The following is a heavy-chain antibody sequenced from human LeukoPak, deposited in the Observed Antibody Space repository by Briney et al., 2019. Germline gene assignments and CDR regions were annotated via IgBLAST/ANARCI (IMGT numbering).Heavy chain of an antibody. J-gene: IGHJ6*02. CDR2: IYYSGST. D-gene: IGHD2-2*01. CDR1: GGSFSGYY. Sequence: SETLSLTCAVYGGSFSGYYWGWIRQPPGKGLEWIGSIYYSGSTYYNPSLKSRVTISVDTSKNQFSLKLSSVTAADTAVYYCAAFLPRYCSSTSCQPLSYYYGMDVWGQGTTVTVSS. CDR3: AAFLPRYCSSTSCQPLSYYYGMDV. V-gene: IGHV4-39*01.